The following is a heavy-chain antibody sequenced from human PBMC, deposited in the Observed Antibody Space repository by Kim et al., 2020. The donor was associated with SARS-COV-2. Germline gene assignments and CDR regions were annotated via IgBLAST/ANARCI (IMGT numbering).Heavy chain of an antibody. CDR3: ARDVTQEGCFDL. V-gene: IGHV3-33*08. CDR1: GFTFSSYG. J-gene: IGHJ2*01. D-gene: IGHD2-21*02. CDR2: IWYDGSNK. Sequence: GGSLRLSCAASGFTFSSYGMHWVRQAPGKGLEWVAVIWYDGSNKYYADSVKGRFTISRDNSKNTLYLQMNSLRAEDTAVYYCARDVTQEGCFDLWGRGTLVTVSS.